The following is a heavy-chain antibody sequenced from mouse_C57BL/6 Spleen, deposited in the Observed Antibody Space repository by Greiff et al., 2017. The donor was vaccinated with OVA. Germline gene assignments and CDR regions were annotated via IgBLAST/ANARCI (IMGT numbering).Heavy chain of an antibody. CDR3: ARFITTVAFDY. V-gene: IGHV1-69*01. D-gene: IGHD1-1*01. CDR1: GYTFTSYW. J-gene: IGHJ2*01. CDR2: IDPSDSYT. Sequence: VQLQQSGAELVMPGASVKLSCKASGYTFTSYWMHWVKQRPGQGLEWIGEIDPSDSYTNYNQKFKGKSTLTVDKSSSTAYMQLSSLTSEDSAVYYCARFITTVAFDYWGQGTTLTVSS.